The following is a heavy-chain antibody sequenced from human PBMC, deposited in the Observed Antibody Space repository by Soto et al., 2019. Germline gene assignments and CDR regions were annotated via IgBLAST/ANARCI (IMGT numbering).Heavy chain of an antibody. Sequence: QVQLVQSGAAVKKPGSSVKVSCKASGGVFRNYAINWVRQAPGQGLEWMGGLIPVFGTADYPQKFQGRVTITAEESTTTAYMELTSLKTEDTAVYFCARDRWGSYAFDSWGQGTLVTVAS. D-gene: IGHD1-26*01. CDR2: LIPVFGTA. V-gene: IGHV1-69*01. CDR1: GGVFRNYA. CDR3: ARDRWGSYAFDS. J-gene: IGHJ5*01.